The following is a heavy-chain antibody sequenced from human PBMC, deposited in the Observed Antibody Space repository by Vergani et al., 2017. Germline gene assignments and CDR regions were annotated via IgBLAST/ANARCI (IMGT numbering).Heavy chain of an antibody. J-gene: IGHJ4*02. CDR1: GFTFSSYA. CDR3: AKEGGGYCSGGTCYPEY. D-gene: IGHD2-15*01. CDR2: ISYDGSNK. V-gene: IGHV3-30-3*02. Sequence: QVQLVESGGGVVQPGRSLRLSCAASGFTFSSYAMHWVRQAPGKGLEWVAVISYDGSNKYYADSVKGRFTISRDNYKNTLYLQMKSLRPEDTAVYYCAKEGGGYCSGGTCYPEYWGQGTLVIVSS.